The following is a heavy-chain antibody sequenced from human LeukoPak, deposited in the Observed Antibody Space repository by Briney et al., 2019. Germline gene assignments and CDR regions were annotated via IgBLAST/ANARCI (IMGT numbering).Heavy chain of an antibody. CDR3: ARVPNYYDSSGYYLPGDY. J-gene: IGHJ4*02. CDR2: ISAYKGNT. D-gene: IGHD3-22*01. Sequence: ASVKVSCKASGYSFTSYGISWVRQAPGQGLEWVGWISAYKGNTNYAQKLQGRVTMTTDTSTSTAYMELRSLRSDDTAVYYCARVPNYYDSSGYYLPGDYWGQGTLVTVSS. CDR1: GYSFTSYG. V-gene: IGHV1-18*01.